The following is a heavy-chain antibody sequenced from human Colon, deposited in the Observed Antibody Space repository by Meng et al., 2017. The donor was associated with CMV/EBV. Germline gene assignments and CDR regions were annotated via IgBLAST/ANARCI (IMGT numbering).Heavy chain of an antibody. Sequence: GESLKISCAGSGFPFNKNWMTWVRQAPGKGLEWVANIMQDGTDKHYADSLKGRFIISRDNAKNSVYLQMNSLRAEDTAVYYCARDQGWFDPWGQGTLVTVSS. CDR3: ARDQGWFDP. CDR2: IMQDGTDK. J-gene: IGHJ5*02. CDR1: GFPFNKNW. V-gene: IGHV3-7*01.